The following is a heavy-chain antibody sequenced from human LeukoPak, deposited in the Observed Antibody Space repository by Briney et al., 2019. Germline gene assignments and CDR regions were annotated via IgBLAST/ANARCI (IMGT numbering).Heavy chain of an antibody. V-gene: IGHV4-59*01. D-gene: IGHD3-9*01. CDR1: GGSISSYY. CDR2: IYYSGST. Sequence: SETLSLTCTVSGGSISSYYWSWIRQPPGKGLEWVGYIYYSGSTNYNPSLKSRVTISVDTSKNQFSLKLSSVTAADTAVYYCAIRGLVYFDWGFDYWGQGTLVTVSS. CDR3: AIRGLVYFDWGFDY. J-gene: IGHJ4*02.